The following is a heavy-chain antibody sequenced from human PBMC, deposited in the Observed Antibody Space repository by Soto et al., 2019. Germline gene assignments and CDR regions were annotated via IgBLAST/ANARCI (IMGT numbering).Heavy chain of an antibody. CDR2: ISGSGGRT. J-gene: IGHJ4*02. V-gene: IGHV3-23*01. D-gene: IGHD3-16*02. CDR3: AKDQAGVYYYLRGSDPGY. Sequence: EVQLLESGGGLVQPGGSLRLSCAASGFTFSSYAMSWFRQTPGKGLEWVSAISGSGGRTYYADAVKGRFTISRDNSKYTLYLQMNSLSAGDRAVYYCAKDQAGVYYYLRGSDPGYWGQGTLGTV. CDR1: GFTFSSYA.